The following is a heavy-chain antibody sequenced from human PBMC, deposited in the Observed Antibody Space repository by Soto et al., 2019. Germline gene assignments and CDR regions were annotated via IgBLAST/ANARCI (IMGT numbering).Heavy chain of an antibody. J-gene: IGHJ4*02. CDR1: GGSINGYY. CDR3: ARAPQYCSGNTCSRIFDY. D-gene: IGHD2-15*01. Sequence: SETLSLTCTVSGGSINGYYWSWIRQPPGKGLEWIGYIYYSGSTDYNPSLKSRVTISVDTSKNQFSLKLSSVTAADTAVYYCARAPQYCSGNTCSRIFDYWGQGTLVTVSS. V-gene: IGHV4-59*01. CDR2: IYYSGST.